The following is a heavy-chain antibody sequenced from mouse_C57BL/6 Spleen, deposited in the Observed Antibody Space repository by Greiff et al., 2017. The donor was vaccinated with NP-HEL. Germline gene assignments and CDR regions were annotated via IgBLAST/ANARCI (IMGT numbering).Heavy chain of an antibody. J-gene: IGHJ3*01. D-gene: IGHD4-1*01. Sequence: QVQLQQPGAELVMPGASVKLSCKASGYTFTSYWMHWVKQRPGQGLEWIGEIDPSDSYTNYNQKFKGKSTLTVDKSSSTAYMQRSSLTSEDSAVYYWARHWTGWFAYGGQGTLVTVSA. CDR1: GYTFTSYW. CDR2: IDPSDSYT. CDR3: ARHWTGWFAY. V-gene: IGHV1-69*01.